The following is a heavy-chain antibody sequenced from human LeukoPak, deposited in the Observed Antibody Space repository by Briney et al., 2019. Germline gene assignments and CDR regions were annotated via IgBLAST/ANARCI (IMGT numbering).Heavy chain of an antibody. CDR1: GFTFSSYG. CDR3: AKDQPEYSSSWYPLDY. Sequence: PGGSERLSCAASGFTFSSYGMHWIRQAPGKGLEWVAFIRYDGSNKYYADSVKGRFTISRDNSKNTLYLQMNSLRAEDTAVYYCAKDQPEYSSSWYPLDYWGQGTLVTVSS. J-gene: IGHJ4*02. V-gene: IGHV3-30*02. D-gene: IGHD6-13*01. CDR2: IRYDGSNK.